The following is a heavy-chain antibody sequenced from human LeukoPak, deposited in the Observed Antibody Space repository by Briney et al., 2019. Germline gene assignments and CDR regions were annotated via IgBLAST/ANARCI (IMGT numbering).Heavy chain of an antibody. J-gene: IGHJ6*02. V-gene: IGHV3-7*03. Sequence: GGSLRLSCEASGFTFSSYWMNWARQAPGRGLEWVASINHNGNVNYYVDSVKGRFTISRDNAKNSLYLQMSNLRAEDTAVYFCARGGGLDVWGQGATVTVSS. CDR3: ARGGGLDV. CDR2: INHNGNVN. CDR1: GFTFSSYW. D-gene: IGHD3-16*01.